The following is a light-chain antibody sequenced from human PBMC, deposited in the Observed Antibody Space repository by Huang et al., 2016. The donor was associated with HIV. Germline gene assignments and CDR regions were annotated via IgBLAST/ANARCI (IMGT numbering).Light chain of an antibody. CDR1: QAIGTY. J-gene: IGKJ5*01. CDR2: DVS. V-gene: IGKV1-39*01. CDR3: QQSYSALIT. Sequence: IQLTQSPTSLSASVGDRVTLACRASQAIGTYLNWFQQKPGRAPRLLISDVSSLHTGTPSRCSGSGSGTEVTLTIRGLQFDDFATYFCQQSYSALITFGQGTRLEIK.